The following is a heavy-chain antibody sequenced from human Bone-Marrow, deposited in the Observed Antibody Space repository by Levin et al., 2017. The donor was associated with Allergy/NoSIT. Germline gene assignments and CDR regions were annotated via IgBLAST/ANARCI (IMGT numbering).Heavy chain of an antibody. V-gene: IGHV3-9*01. Sequence: GGSLRLSCAASGFTGLTFDDHAMHWVRQVPGKGLEWVSGISWNSDTEEYADSVKGRFIISRDNAKNSLYLQMNSLRVEDTGFYFCAKERLVGHMAYYFDPWGQGTLVTVSS. D-gene: IGHD6-19*01. CDR3: AKERLVGHMAYYFDP. CDR1: GFTGLTFDDHA. CDR2: ISWNSDTE. J-gene: IGHJ4*02.